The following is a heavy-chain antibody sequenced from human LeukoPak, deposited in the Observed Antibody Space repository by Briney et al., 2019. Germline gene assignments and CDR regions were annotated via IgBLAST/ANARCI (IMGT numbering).Heavy chain of an antibody. CDR1: GFTFSSYW. D-gene: IGHD3-9*01. Sequence: GGSLRLSCAASGFTFSSYWMHWVRQAPGKGLVWVSRINSDGSTTNYADSVKGRFTISRDNAKNTLYLQMNSLRAEDTTVYYCAKDQKELRYFEWSCDYWGQGTLVTVSS. V-gene: IGHV3-74*01. CDR2: INSDGSTT. J-gene: IGHJ4*02. CDR3: AKDQKELRYFEWSCDY.